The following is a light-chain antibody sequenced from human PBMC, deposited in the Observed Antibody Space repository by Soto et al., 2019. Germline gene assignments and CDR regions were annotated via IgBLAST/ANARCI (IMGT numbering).Light chain of an antibody. V-gene: IGLV2-14*01. CDR1: TSDIGGYNY. CDR2: EVS. J-gene: IGLJ1*01. CDR3: SSYTSGSTLYV. Sequence: QSALTQPASVSGFPGQSIAISCTGTTSDIGGYNYVSWYQQHPGKAPKLVIFEVSNRPSGVSNRFSGSKSGNTASLTISGLQAEDEADYYCSSYTSGSTLYVFGPGTKLTVL.